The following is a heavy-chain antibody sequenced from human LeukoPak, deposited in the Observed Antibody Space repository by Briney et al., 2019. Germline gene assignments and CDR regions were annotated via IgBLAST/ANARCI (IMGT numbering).Heavy chain of an antibody. CDR3: AREHYDSSGYYFGY. CDR1: GGSISSYY. J-gene: IGHJ4*02. D-gene: IGHD3-22*01. V-gene: IGHV4-4*07. CDR2: IYTSGST. Sequence: PSETLSLTCTVSGGSISSYYWSWIRQPPGKGLEWIGRIYTSGSTNYNPSLKSRVTMSVDTSKNQFSLKLSSVTAADTAVYYCAREHYDSSGYYFGYWGQGTLVTVSS.